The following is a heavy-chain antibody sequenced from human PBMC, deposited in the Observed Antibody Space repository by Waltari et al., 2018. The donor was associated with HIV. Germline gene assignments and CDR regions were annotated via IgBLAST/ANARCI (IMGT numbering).Heavy chain of an antibody. V-gene: IGHV3-21*02. CDR3: VRHYGDSSGYYSPSFDY. J-gene: IGHJ4*02. Sequence: EVQVVETGGGLIQPGGSLRLSCAASGFTVSSSYMSWVRKAPGKGLEWVSSISSSSSYIYYADSVKGRFSISRDNAKNSLYLQMNSLRPEDTAVYYCVRHYGDSSGYYSPSFDYWGQGTLVTVSS. CDR1: GFTVSSSY. D-gene: IGHD3-22*01. CDR2: ISSSSSYI.